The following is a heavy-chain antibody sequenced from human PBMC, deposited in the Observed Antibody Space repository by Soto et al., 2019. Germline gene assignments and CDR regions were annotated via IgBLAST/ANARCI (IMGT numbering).Heavy chain of an antibody. D-gene: IGHD3-22*01. V-gene: IGHV4-31*03. J-gene: IGHJ5*02. CDR2: IYYSGST. CDR3: AISSGYADWFDP. Sequence: QVQLQESGPGLVKPSQTLSLTCTVSGGSISSGGYYWSWIRQHPGKGLEWIGYIYYSGSTYYNPSLKSRVTISVDTSKNQCSLKLRSVTAADTPVYYCAISSGYADWFDPWGQGTLVTVSS. CDR1: GGSISSGGYY.